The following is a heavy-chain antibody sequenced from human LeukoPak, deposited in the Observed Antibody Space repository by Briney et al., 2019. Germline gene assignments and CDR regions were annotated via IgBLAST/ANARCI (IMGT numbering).Heavy chain of an antibody. J-gene: IGHJ4*02. D-gene: IGHD3-3*01. Sequence: PGRSLRLSCAASGFTFSNYGMHWVRQAPGKGLEWVATIRYDDGNTKNYADSVKGRFTISRDNSQNTLYLQMNDLRAEDTAVYYCAKSPYYDFWPFDYWGRGTLVTVSS. V-gene: IGHV3-33*06. CDR2: IRYDDGNTK. CDR3: AKSPYYDFWPFDY. CDR1: GFTFSNYG.